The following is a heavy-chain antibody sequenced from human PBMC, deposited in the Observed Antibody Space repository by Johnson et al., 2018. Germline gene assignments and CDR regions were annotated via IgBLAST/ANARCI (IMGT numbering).Heavy chain of an antibody. V-gene: IGHV5-51*01. CDR1: GYNFPKYW. J-gene: IGHJ6*02. CDR3: ARHTNYAFWSGYTTRDYYGMDV. D-gene: IGHD3-3*01. Sequence: EVQLVESGAEVKKXGESLKISCKGSGYNFPKYWIAWVRQMPGRGLEWMGTIFPDDSDTQYSTSFQGQVTISVVKSINTAYLHWSSLKASETARYYCARHTNYAFWSGYTTRDYYGMDVWGQGTTVTVSS. CDR2: IFPDDSDT.